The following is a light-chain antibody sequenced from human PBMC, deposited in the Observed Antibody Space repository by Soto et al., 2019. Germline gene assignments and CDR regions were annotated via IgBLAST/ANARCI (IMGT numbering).Light chain of an antibody. CDR3: QQYNTWFT. V-gene: IGKV3-15*01. Sequence: EIVMTQSPATLSVSPGERATLSCRASEGVSTNLAWYQQKPGQGPRLLIYGASIRATGIPDRFSGSGSETEFTLTISSLQSEDFEVYYCQQYNTWFTFGGGTKVDIK. CDR1: EGVSTN. J-gene: IGKJ4*01. CDR2: GAS.